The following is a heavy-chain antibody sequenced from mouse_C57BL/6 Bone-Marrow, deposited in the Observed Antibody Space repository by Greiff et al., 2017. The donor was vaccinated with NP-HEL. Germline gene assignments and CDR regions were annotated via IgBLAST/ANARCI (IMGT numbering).Heavy chain of an antibody. V-gene: IGHV5-15*01. Sequence: EVQLVESGGGLVQPGGSLKLSCAASGFTFSDYGMAWVRQAPRKGPEWVAFISNLAYSIYYADTVTGRFTISRENAKNTLYLEMSSLRSEDTAMYYCARDYGSSYAMDYWGQGTSVTVSS. CDR3: ARDYGSSYAMDY. D-gene: IGHD1-1*01. J-gene: IGHJ4*01. CDR1: GFTFSDYG. CDR2: ISNLAYSI.